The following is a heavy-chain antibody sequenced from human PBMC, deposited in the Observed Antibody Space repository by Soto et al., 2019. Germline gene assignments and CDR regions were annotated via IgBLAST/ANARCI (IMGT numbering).Heavy chain of an antibody. J-gene: IGHJ6*03. CDR2: IIPILGIA. V-gene: IGHV1-69*04. D-gene: IGHD2-15*01. Sequence: GASVKIASTASGDTVCIYAVTWVRQAPGQGLEWMGRIIPILGIANYAQKFQGRGTITADKSTSTAYMELSSLRSEDTAVYYCARGPPHCSGGSCYQKTKIYCYYYMDVWGKGTTVTVSS. CDR1: GDTVCIYA. CDR3: ARGPPHCSGGSCYQKTKIYCYYYMDV.